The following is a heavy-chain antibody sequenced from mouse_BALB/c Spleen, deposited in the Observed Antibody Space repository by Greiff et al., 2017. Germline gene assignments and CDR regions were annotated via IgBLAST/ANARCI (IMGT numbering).Heavy chain of an antibody. D-gene: IGHD2-4*01. Sequence: VQLKESGAELVKPGASVKLSCTASGFNIKDTYMHWVKQRPEQGLEWIGRIDPANGNTKYDPKFQGKATITADTSSNTAYLQLSSLTSEDTAVYYCARDYDAWFAYWGQGTLGTVSA. V-gene: IGHV14-3*02. J-gene: IGHJ3*01. CDR2: IDPANGNT. CDR3: ARDYDAWFAY. CDR1: GFNIKDTY.